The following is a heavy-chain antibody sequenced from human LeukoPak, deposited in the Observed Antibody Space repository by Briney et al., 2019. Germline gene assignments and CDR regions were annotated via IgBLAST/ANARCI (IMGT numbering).Heavy chain of an antibody. CDR1: GFTVSSNY. CDR2: IYSGGST. V-gene: IGHV3-66*01. CDR3: ASEEILDYGDESAFDI. J-gene: IGHJ3*02. Sequence: PGGSLRLSCAASGFTVSSNYMSWVRQAPGKGLEWVSVIYSGGSTNYADSVKGRFTISRDNSKNTLYLQMNSLRAEDTAVYYCASEEILDYGDESAFDIWGQGTMVTVSS. D-gene: IGHD4-17*01.